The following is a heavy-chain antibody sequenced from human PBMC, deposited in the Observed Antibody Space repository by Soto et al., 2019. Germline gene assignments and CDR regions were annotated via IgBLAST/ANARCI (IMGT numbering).Heavy chain of an antibody. CDR1: GFTFSSYA. Sequence: QVQLVESGGGVVQPGRSLRLSCAASGFTFSSYAMHWVRQAPGKGLEWVAVISYDGSNKYYADSVKGRFTISRDNSKNTLYLQMNSLRAEYTAVSYCAREAPDYNLSPGMDVWGQGTTVTVSS. D-gene: IGHD4-4*01. CDR2: ISYDGSNK. V-gene: IGHV3-30-3*01. J-gene: IGHJ6*02. CDR3: AREAPDYNLSPGMDV.